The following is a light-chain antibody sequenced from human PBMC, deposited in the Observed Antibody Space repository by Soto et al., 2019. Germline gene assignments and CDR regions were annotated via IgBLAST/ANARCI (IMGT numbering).Light chain of an antibody. J-gene: IGLJ1*01. Sequence: QSALTQPASVSGSPGQSITISCTGTSSDVGGYNYVSWYQQHPGKAPKLMIYDVSNRPSGVSNRFSGSKSGNTASRTISGLQAEDEAEYYCSSYTSSSTLLDVFGTGTKLTVL. CDR2: DVS. CDR1: SSDVGGYNY. V-gene: IGLV2-14*03. CDR3: SSYTSSSTLLDV.